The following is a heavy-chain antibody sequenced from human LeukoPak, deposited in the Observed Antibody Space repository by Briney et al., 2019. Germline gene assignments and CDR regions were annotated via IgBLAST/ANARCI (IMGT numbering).Heavy chain of an antibody. D-gene: IGHD1-26*01. V-gene: IGHV4-4*02. CDR1: GGSITTTNY. CDR2: ISLAGRT. CDR3: SRESGPFCPFGH. J-gene: IGHJ4*02. Sequence: SETLSLTCGVSGGSITTTNYWSWVRQPPGGGLEWIGEISLAGRTRYNPSLKSRVNISIDESKNHLYLNLASVTAADTAVYYCSRESGPFCPFGHWGQGTLVAVTS.